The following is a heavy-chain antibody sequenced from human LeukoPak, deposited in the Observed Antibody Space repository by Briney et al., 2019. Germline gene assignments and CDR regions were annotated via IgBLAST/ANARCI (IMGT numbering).Heavy chain of an antibody. Sequence: KPSETLSLTCTVSGDSISRYYWSWIRQPPGKGLEWLGYITYTGSTNYNPSLKSRVTISVDTSKNQFSLKLSSVTAADTAVHYCARDPPYGGNEGYWGQGTLVTVSS. CDR1: GDSISRYY. D-gene: IGHD4-23*01. V-gene: IGHV4-59*01. CDR2: ITYTGST. J-gene: IGHJ4*02. CDR3: ARDPPYGGNEGY.